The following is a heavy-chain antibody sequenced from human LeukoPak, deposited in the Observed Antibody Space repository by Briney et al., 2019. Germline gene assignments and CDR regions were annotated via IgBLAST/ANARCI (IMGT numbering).Heavy chain of an antibody. CDR3: AIEYSSGWYGSVGPFDP. J-gene: IGHJ5*02. Sequence: SETPSPTRSVSGGPISSYYWSWVPPPARKGPELVGRIYTRGSPNYNPSLKSRVPMSVDTPKTQFTRKLSSVTAADTAVYYCAIEYSSGWYGSVGPFDPGGQGTLVTLSS. V-gene: IGHV4-4*07. CDR1: GGPISSYY. CDR2: IYTRGSP. D-gene: IGHD6-19*01.